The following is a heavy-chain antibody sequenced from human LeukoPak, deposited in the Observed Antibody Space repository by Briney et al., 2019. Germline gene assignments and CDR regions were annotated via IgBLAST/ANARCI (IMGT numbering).Heavy chain of an antibody. J-gene: IGHJ3*02. Sequence: ASVKVSCKASGYTFTSYDINWGRQATGQGLEWMGWMNPNSGNTGYAQKFHGRVTITRNTSISTAYMELSSLRSEDTAVYYCAMGSYGSGFDIWGQGTMVTVSS. CDR1: GYTFTSYD. CDR3: AMGSYGSGFDI. CDR2: MNPNSGNT. D-gene: IGHD3-10*01. V-gene: IGHV1-8*03.